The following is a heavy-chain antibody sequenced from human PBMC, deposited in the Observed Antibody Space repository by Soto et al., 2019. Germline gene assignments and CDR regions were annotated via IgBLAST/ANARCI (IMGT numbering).Heavy chain of an antibody. Sequence: GGSLRLSCAASGFTFSSYCMSWVRQAPGKGLEWVASIKQDGSEKYYVDSVKGRFTISRDNAKNSLYLQMNSLRAEDTAVYYCAREDRYSSGWYSTYYYYYYYMDVWGKGTTVTVSS. D-gene: IGHD6-19*01. CDR2: IKQDGSEK. V-gene: IGHV3-7*01. J-gene: IGHJ6*03. CDR1: GFTFSSYC. CDR3: AREDRYSSGWYSTYYYYYYYMDV.